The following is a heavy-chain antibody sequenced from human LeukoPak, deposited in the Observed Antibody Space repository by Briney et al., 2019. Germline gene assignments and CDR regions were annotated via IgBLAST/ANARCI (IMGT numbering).Heavy chain of an antibody. CDR3: AKGRGERYYYYGMDV. CDR1: GFTFDDYA. D-gene: IGHD1-26*01. CDR2: ISWNSGSI. Sequence: PGRSLRLSCAASGFTFDDYAMHWVRQAPGKGLEWVSGISWNSGSIGYADSVKGRFTISRDNAKNSLYLQMNSLRAEDTALYYCAKGRGERYYYYGMDVWGQGTTVTVSS. J-gene: IGHJ6*02. V-gene: IGHV3-9*01.